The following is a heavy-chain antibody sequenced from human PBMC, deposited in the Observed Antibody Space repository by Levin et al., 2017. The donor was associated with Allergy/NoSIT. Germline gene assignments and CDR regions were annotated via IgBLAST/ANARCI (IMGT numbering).Heavy chain of an antibody. CDR3: TTVWAVAAAFDS. CDR2: IKSKTDGGTT. D-gene: IGHD6-19*01. J-gene: IGHJ3*02. Sequence: GESLKISCAASGFTFSNAWMSWVRQAPGKGLEWVGRIKSKTDGGTTDYAAPVKGRFTISRDDSKNTLYLQMNSLKTEDTAVYYCTTVWAVAAAFDSWGQGTMVTVSS. V-gene: IGHV3-15*01. CDR1: GFTFSNAW.